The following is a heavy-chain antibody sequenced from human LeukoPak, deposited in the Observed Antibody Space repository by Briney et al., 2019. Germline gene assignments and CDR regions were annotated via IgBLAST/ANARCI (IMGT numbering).Heavy chain of an antibody. CDR2: INPNSGGT. CDR1: GYTFTGYC. CDR3: ARDSYCRGINCYAFDP. Sequence: GASVKVSCKASGYTFTGYCMHWVRQAPGQGLERMGWINPNSGGTNYAQKFQGRVTMTRDTSITTAYMELSRLRSDDTAVYFCARDSYCRGINCYAFDPWGQGTLVTVSS. D-gene: IGHD2-2*01. J-gene: IGHJ5*02. V-gene: IGHV1-2*02.